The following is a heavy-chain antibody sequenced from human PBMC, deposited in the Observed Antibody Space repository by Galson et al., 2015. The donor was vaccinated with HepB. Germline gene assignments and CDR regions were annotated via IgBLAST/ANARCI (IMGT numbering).Heavy chain of an antibody. Sequence: SLRLSCAASGFTFSDSYMSWIRQAPGKGLEWVAHISGPGSAVYYADSVQGRFSISRDNAKNSLYLQINSLRVEDTAVYYCAREALSGHYYFDYWGQGALVTVSS. CDR1: GFTFSDSY. D-gene: IGHD3-3*02. V-gene: IGHV3-11*01. CDR3: AREALSGHYYFDY. J-gene: IGHJ4*02. CDR2: ISGPGSAV.